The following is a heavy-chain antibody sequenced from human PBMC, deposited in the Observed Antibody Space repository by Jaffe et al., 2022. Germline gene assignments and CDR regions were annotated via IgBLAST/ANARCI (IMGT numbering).Heavy chain of an antibody. Sequence: QITLKESGPTLVKPTQTLTLTCTFSGFSLSTSGVGVGWIRQPPGKALEWLALIYWNDDKRYSPSLKSRLTITKDTSKNQVVLTMTNMDPVDTATYYCAHSFIGYCSGGSCYSEGHDAFDIWGQGTMVTVSS. J-gene: IGHJ3*02. D-gene: IGHD2-15*01. CDR2: IYWNDDK. CDR3: AHSFIGYCSGGSCYSEGHDAFDI. V-gene: IGHV2-5*01. CDR1: GFSLSTSGVG.